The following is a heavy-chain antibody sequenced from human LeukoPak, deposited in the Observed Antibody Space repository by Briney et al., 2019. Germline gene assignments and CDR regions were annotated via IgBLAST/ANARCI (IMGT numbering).Heavy chain of an antibody. CDR1: GGSLSGFY. V-gene: IGHV4-34*01. Sequence: PSETLSLTCAVYGGSLSGFYWSWIRQPPGKGLEWIGEINHSGSTNYNPSLKSRVTISVDTSKNQFSLKLSSVTAADTAVYYCASWGRHSGYEVFGYWGQGTMVTVSS. CDR2: INHSGST. CDR3: ASWGRHSGYEVFGY. J-gene: IGHJ4*02. D-gene: IGHD5-12*01.